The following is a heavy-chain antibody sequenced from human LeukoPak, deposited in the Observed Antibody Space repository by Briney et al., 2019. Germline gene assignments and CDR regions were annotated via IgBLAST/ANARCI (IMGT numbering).Heavy chain of an antibody. Sequence: SETLSLTCIVSDYSITTGYYWGWFRQPPGKGLEWVGSFHLRGGTPYNPSLQSRVTISVDTSKNQFSLNLSSATAADTAMYYCARAGSGGASSGSYYDYWGQGTLVTVSS. CDR3: ARAGSGGASSGSYYDY. V-gene: IGHV4-38-2*02. CDR2: FHLRGGT. CDR1: DYSITTGYY. D-gene: IGHD1-26*01. J-gene: IGHJ4*02.